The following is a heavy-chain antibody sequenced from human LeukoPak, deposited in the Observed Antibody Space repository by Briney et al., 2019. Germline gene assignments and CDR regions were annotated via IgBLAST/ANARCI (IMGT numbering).Heavy chain of an antibody. CDR2: INHSGST. CDR3: ARHVKVGGYQTRRNWFDP. Sequence: PSETLSLTCAVYGGSFSGYYWSWIRQPPGKGLERIGEINHSGSTNYNPSLKSRVTISVDTSKNQFSLKLSSVTAADTAVYYCARHVKVGGYQTRRNWFDPWGQGTLVTVSS. J-gene: IGHJ5*02. V-gene: IGHV4-34*01. CDR1: GGSFSGYY. D-gene: IGHD2-2*01.